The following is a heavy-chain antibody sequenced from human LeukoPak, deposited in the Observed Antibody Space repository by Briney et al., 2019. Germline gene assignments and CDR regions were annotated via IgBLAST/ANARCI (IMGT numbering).Heavy chain of an antibody. CDR2: IYYSGST. CDR3: ARFGVPAAIFDY. D-gene: IGHD2-2*01. Sequence: PSETLSLTCTVSGGSISSYYWSWIRRPPGKGLEWIGYIYYSGSTNYNPSLKSRVTISVDTSKNQFSLKLSSVTAADTAVYYCARFGVPAAIFDYWGQGTLVTVSS. V-gene: IGHV4-59*01. J-gene: IGHJ4*02. CDR1: GGSISSYY.